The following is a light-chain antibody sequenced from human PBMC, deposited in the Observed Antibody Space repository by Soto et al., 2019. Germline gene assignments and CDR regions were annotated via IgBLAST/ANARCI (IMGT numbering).Light chain of an antibody. CDR2: EVS. CDR1: SSDIGYHNR. V-gene: IGLV2-18*02. CDR3: SSFAGSATLV. J-gene: IGLJ3*02. Sequence: QSALTQPPSVSGSPGQSVTISCTGTSSDIGYHNRVSWYQQPPGTAPKLMIYEVSTRYSGVPDRFSGSKSGNTASLTISGLQAEDEADYYCSSFAGSATLVFGGGTKLTVL.